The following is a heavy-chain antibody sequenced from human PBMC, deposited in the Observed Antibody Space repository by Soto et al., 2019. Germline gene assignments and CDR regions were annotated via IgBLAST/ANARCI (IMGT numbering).Heavy chain of an antibody. V-gene: IGHV3-74*01. J-gene: IGHJ4*02. Sequence: GGSLRLSCAASGFTFSSYWMHWVRQAPGKGLVWVSRINSDGSSTSYADSVKGRFTISRDNAKNTLYLQMNSLRAEDTAVYYCARVLNEGLLAPQIFGYWGQGTRVTVSS. CDR1: GFTFSSYW. CDR3: ARVLNEGLLAPQIFGY. CDR2: INSDGSST. D-gene: IGHD2-21*01.